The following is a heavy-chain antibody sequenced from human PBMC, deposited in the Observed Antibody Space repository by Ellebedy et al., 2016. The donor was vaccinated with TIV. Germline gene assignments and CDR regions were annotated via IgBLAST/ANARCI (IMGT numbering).Heavy chain of an antibody. J-gene: IGHJ3*02. Sequence: PGGSLRLSCAASGFTFSRYWISWLRQAPGKGLEYVAHIKFDEIEKYHADSVKGRFTISRDNARNSLYLQMNNLRVDDTAVYFCARDTVQVPSGDAFDIWGQGTTVTVSS. CDR3: ARDTVQVPSGDAFDI. CDR1: GFTFSRYW. D-gene: IGHD2-2*01. V-gene: IGHV3-7*04. CDR2: IKFDEIEK.